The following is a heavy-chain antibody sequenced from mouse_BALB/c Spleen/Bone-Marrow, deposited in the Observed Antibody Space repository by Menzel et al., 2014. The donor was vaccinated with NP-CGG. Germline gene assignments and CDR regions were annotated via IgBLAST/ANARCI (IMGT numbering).Heavy chain of an antibody. D-gene: IGHD2-2*01. J-gene: IGHJ3*01. CDR3: ARYHYGYDGFAY. CDR2: INPSTGYT. CDR1: GYTFTSYW. V-gene: IGHV1-7*01. Sequence: VQRVGSGAELAKPGASVKMSCKASGYTFTSYWMHWVKQRPGQGLEWIGYINPSTGYTEYNQKFKDKATLTADKSSSTAYMQLSSLTSEDSAVYYCARYHYGYDGFAYWGQGTLVTVSA.